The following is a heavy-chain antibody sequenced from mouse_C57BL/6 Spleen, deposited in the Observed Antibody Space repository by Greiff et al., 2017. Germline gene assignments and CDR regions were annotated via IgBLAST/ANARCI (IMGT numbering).Heavy chain of an antibody. Sequence: VQLQQSGAELVKPGASVKLSCKASGYTFTEYTIHWVKQRSGQGLEWIGWFYPGSGSIKYNEKFKDKATLTADKSSSTVYMELSRLTSEDSAVYFCARHEERSDGYYFYAMDYWGQGTSVTVSS. J-gene: IGHJ4*01. V-gene: IGHV1-62-2*01. D-gene: IGHD2-3*01. CDR3: ARHEERSDGYYFYAMDY. CDR2: FYPGSGSI. CDR1: GYTFTEYT.